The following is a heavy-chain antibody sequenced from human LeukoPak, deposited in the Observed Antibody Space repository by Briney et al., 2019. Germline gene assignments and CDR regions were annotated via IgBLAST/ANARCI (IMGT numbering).Heavy chain of an antibody. CDR1: GGSISSSSYY. Sequence: SETLSLTCTVSGGSISSSSYYWGWIRQPPGKGLEWIAYIHSSGSTNYNPSLKSRVIISIDTSRSQLSLKLSSVTAADTAVYYCARIGGDNSLDHWGQGTLVTVSS. CDR2: IHSSGST. CDR3: ARIGGDNSLDH. J-gene: IGHJ4*02. D-gene: IGHD3-16*01. V-gene: IGHV4-61*05.